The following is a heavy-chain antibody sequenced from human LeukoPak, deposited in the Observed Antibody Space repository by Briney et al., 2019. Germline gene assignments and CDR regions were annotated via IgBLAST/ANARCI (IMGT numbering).Heavy chain of an antibody. J-gene: IGHJ4*02. CDR3: ARPAAAGGDY. Sequence: PGGSLRLSCAASGFTFSSYEMNWVRQAPGKGLEWVSYISSSGSTIYYADSVKGRFTISRDNAENSLYLQMNSLRAEDTAVYYCARPAAAGGDYWGQGTLVTVSS. V-gene: IGHV3-48*03. CDR1: GFTFSSYE. D-gene: IGHD6-13*01. CDR2: ISSSGSTI.